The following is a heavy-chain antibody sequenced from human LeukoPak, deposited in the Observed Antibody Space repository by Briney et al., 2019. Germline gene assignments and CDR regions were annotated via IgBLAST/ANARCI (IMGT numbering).Heavy chain of an antibody. D-gene: IGHD6-25*01. CDR2: ISGSGGST. V-gene: IGHV3-23*01. CDR1: GFTFSSYA. CDR3: AKYQRADSYYYAMDV. J-gene: IGHJ6*02. Sequence: GGSLRLSCAASGFTFSSYAMSWVRQAPGKGLEWVSAISGSGGSTYYADSVKGRFTVSRDNSKNTLYLQMNSLRAEDTALYSCAKYQRADSYYYAMDVWGQGTTVTVSS.